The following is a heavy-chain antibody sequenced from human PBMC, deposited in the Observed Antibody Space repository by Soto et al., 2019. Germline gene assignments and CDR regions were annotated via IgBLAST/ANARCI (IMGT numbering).Heavy chain of an antibody. J-gene: IGHJ2*01. CDR3: ARGGSGSYFWYFDL. D-gene: IGHD1-26*01. CDR1: GFTFSRYE. CDR2: ISSSSSTL. Sequence: PGGSLRLSCADSGFTFSRYEMNWVRQAPGKGLEWVSYISSSSSTLYYADSVKGRFTISRDNAKNSLYLQMNSLRAEDTAVYYRARGGSGSYFWYFDLWGRGTLVTVSS. V-gene: IGHV3-48*03.